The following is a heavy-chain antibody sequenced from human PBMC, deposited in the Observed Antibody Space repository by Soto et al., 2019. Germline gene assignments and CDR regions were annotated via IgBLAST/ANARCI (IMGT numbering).Heavy chain of an antibody. CDR2: NIPILGIA. CDR3: ARARIVVVPAAMDAFDI. CDR1: GGTFSSYT. V-gene: IGHV1-69*02. J-gene: IGHJ3*02. Sequence: ASVKVSCKASGGTFSSYTISWVRQAPGQGLEWMGRNIPILGIANYAQKFQGRVTITADKSTSTAYMELSSLRSEDTAVYYCARARIVVVPAAMDAFDIWGQGTMVTV. D-gene: IGHD2-2*01.